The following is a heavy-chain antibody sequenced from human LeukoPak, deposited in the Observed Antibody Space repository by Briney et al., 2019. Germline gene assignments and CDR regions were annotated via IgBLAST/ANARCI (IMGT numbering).Heavy chain of an antibody. D-gene: IGHD6-13*01. CDR2: ISGSGGST. V-gene: IGHV3-23*01. CDR3: ARDRSSSAAPSLSN. J-gene: IGHJ4*02. CDR1: GFTFSSYA. Sequence: GGSLRLSCAASGFTFSSYAMSWVRQAPGKGLEWVSAISGSGGSTYYADSVKGRFTISRDNSKNTLYLQMNSLRDEDTAVYYCARDRSSSAAPSLSNWGQGTLVTVSS.